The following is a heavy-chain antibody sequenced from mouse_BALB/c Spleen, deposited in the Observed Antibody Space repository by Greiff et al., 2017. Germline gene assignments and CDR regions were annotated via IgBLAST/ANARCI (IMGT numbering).Heavy chain of an antibody. V-gene: IGHV5-6-3*01. Sequence: DVMLVESGGGLVQPGGSLKLSCAASGFTFSSYGMSWVRQTPDKRLELVATINSNGGSTYYPDSVKGRFTISRDNAKNTLYLQMSSLKSEDTAMYYCARLTTAKRDYFDYWGQGTTLTVSS. CDR1: GFTFSSYG. CDR3: ARLTTAKRDYFDY. D-gene: IGHD1-2*01. CDR2: INSNGGST. J-gene: IGHJ2*01.